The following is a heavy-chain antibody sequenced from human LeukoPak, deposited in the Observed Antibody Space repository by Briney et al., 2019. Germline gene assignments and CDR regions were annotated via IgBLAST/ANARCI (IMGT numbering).Heavy chain of an antibody. J-gene: IGHJ4*02. CDR3: APKDYGSGFYNY. CDR1: GGSISSSSYY. V-gene: IGHV4-39*07. Sequence: SQTLSLTCTVSGGSISSSSYYWGWIRQPPGKGLEWIGSIYYSGSTYYNPSLKSRVTISVDTSKNQFSLKLSSVTAADTAVYYCAPKDYGSGFYNYWGQGTLVTVSS. D-gene: IGHD3-10*01. CDR2: IYYSGST.